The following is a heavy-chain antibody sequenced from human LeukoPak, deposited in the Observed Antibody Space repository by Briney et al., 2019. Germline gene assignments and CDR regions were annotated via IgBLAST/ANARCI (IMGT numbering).Heavy chain of an antibody. CDR3: ARGRGRNSGSLLDAFDI. CDR2: INPNSGNT. J-gene: IGHJ3*02. D-gene: IGHD1-26*01. Sequence: SVKVSCKASRYTSTIYDINGVPPATGQGLECMGWINPNSGNTGYAQKLQGRVTMSRNTSISTAYMELSSLRSEDRAVYYCARGRGRNSGSLLDAFDIWGQGTMVTVSS. CDR1: RYTSTIYD. V-gene: IGHV1-8*01.